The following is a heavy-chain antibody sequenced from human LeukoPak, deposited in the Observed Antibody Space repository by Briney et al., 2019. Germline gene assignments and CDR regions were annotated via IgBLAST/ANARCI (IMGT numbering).Heavy chain of an antibody. Sequence: ASVKVSCKASGYTFTHYGINWVRQAPGQGLEWMGWINTHNGNTNYAQKFQGRLTLTTDTSTHKAYMELRSLRSNDTAVYFCARETFVNIGENDYGLWTYWGQGTLVTVSS. CDR1: GYTFTHYG. CDR3: ARETFVNIGENDYGLWTY. CDR2: INTHNGNT. J-gene: IGHJ1*01. V-gene: IGHV1-18*01. D-gene: IGHD5-12*01.